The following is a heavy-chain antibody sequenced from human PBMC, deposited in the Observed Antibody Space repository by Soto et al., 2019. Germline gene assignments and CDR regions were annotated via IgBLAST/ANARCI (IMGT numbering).Heavy chain of an antibody. D-gene: IGHD5-18*01. V-gene: IGHV4-34*01. CDR3: ARGSAIQLGFFDY. CDR1: GGSLSGYY. Sequence: ETLSLTCAVYGGSLSGYYWSWIRQPPGKGLEWIGEINHSGSTNYNPSLKSRVTISVDTSKNQFSLKLSSVTAADTAVYYCARGSAIQLGFFDYWGLGTLVTVSS. CDR2: INHSGST. J-gene: IGHJ4*02.